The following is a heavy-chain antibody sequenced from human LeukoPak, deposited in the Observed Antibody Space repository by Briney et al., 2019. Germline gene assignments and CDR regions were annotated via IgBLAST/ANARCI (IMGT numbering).Heavy chain of an antibody. V-gene: IGHV1-2*02. J-gene: IGHJ3*02. CDR3: ARKASSWYANDAFDI. Sequence: GASVKVSCKASGYTFTGYYMHWVRQAPGQGLEWMGWINPNSGGTNYAQKLQGRVTMTTDTSTSTAYMELRSLRSDDTAVYYCARKASSWYANDAFDIWGQGTMVTVSS. D-gene: IGHD6-13*01. CDR1: GYTFTGYY. CDR2: INPNSGGT.